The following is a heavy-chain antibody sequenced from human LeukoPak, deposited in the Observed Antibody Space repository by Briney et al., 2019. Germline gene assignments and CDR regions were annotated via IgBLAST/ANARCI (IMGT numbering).Heavy chain of an antibody. V-gene: IGHV4-34*01. J-gene: IGHJ4*02. CDR1: GGSFSGYY. D-gene: IGHD3-10*01. Sequence: SETLSLTCAVYGGSFSGYYWSWIRQPPGKGLEWIGSIYHSGSTYYNPSLKSRVTISVDTSKNQFSLKLSSVTAADTAVYYCARAPLWFGDNFDYWGQGTLVTVSS. CDR2: IYHSGST. CDR3: ARAPLWFGDNFDY.